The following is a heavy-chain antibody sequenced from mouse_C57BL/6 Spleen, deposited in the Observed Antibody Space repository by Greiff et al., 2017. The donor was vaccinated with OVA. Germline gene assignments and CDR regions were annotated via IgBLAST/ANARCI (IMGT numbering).Heavy chain of an antibody. CDR3: ARKDYYGSSQFAY. D-gene: IGHD1-1*01. J-gene: IGHJ3*01. V-gene: IGHV1-64*01. CDR1: GYTFTSYW. CDR2: IHPNSGST. Sequence: QVQLQQPGAELVKPGASVKLSCKASGYTFTSYWMHWVKQRPGQGLEWIGMIHPNSGSTNYNEKFKSKATLTVDKSSSTAYMQRSSLTSEDSAVYYCARKDYYGSSQFAYWGQGTLVTVSA.